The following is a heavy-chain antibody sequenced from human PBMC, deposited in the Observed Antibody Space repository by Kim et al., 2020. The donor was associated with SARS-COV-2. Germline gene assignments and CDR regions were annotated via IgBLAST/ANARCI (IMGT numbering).Heavy chain of an antibody. D-gene: IGHD6-13*01. Sequence: GGSLRLSCAASGFTFSSYGMHWVRQAPGKGLEWVAVIWYDGSNKYYADSVKGRFTISRDNSKNTLYLQMNSLRAEDTAVYYCAKGPDQQQLPTRHYYYYGMDVWGQGTTVTVSS. CDR2: IWYDGSNK. J-gene: IGHJ6*02. CDR3: AKGPDQQQLPTRHYYYYGMDV. V-gene: IGHV3-33*06. CDR1: GFTFSSYG.